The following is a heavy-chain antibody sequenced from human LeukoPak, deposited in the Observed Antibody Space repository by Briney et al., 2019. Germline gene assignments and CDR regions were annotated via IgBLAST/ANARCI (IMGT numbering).Heavy chain of an antibody. V-gene: IGHV1-69*13. Sequence: ASVKVSCKASGGTFSSYAISWVRQAPGQGLEWMGGIIPIFGTADYAQKFQGRVTITADEATSTAYVELSSLRSEDTAVYYCARAPRSGSPVDYWGQGTLLTVSS. CDR2: IIPIFGTA. CDR1: GGTFSSYA. J-gene: IGHJ4*02. D-gene: IGHD1-26*01. CDR3: ARAPRSGSPVDY.